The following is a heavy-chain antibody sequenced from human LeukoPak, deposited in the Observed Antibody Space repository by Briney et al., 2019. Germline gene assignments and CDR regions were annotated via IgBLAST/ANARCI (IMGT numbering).Heavy chain of an antibody. V-gene: IGHV4-38-2*02. CDR1: GYPINNGFY. Sequence: PSETLSLTCTVSGYPINNGFYWGWIRQPPGKGLEWIGSIYHSERTHYNPSLKSRVTISVDTSKNQFSLKLSSVTAADTAVYYCARGEYQPYYYYYMDVWGKGTTVTISS. D-gene: IGHD1-14*01. J-gene: IGHJ6*03. CDR3: ARGEYQPYYYYYMDV. CDR2: IYHSERT.